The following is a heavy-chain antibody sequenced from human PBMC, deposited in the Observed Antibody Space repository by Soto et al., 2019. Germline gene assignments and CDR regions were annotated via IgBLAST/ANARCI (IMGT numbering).Heavy chain of an antibody. V-gene: IGHV4-61*01. Sequence: SETLSLTGSVSGGSFSDKTYYWSWIRQSPGKGLEWIGYIYYSGTTNYNPSLKSRVTISVDTSKNQFSLRLDSVTAADTALYYCARTTAVPNTLRSRYYFDYWGQGTLVTVSS. CDR3: ARTTAVPNTLRSRYYFDY. J-gene: IGHJ4*02. CDR1: GGSFSDKTYY. CDR2: IYYSGTT. D-gene: IGHD4-17*01.